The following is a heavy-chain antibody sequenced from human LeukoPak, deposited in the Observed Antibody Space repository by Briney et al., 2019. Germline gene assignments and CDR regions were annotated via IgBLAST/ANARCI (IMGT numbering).Heavy chain of an antibody. V-gene: IGHV3-23*01. D-gene: IGHD3-10*01. CDR1: GFTFSTRG. CDR3: AKDAQPYGSGSYYY. J-gene: IGHJ4*02. CDR2: ISGSGGST. Sequence: PGGSLRLSCAASGFTFSTRGMYWVRQAPGKGLEWVSAISGSGGSTYYADSVKGRFTISRDNSKNTLYLQMNSLRAEDAAVYYCAKDAQPYGSGSYYYWGQGTLVTVSS.